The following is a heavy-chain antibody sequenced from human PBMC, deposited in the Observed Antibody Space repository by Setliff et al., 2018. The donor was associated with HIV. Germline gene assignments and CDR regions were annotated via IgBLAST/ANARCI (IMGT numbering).Heavy chain of an antibody. Sequence: GESLKISCAASGFTFSNYAMSWVRQAPGEGLEWVSVIYSGGSTDHADSVKGRFTISRDNSKNTVYLQMTSLRAEDTAVYYCARSPGMFDYWGQGTPVTVSS. CDR3: ARSPGMFDY. J-gene: IGHJ4*02. V-gene: IGHV3-23*03. CDR2: IYSGGST. CDR1: GFTFSNYA. D-gene: IGHD1-1*01.